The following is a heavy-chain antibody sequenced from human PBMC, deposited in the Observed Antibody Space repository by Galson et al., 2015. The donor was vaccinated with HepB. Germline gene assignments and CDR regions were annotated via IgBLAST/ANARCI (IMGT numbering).Heavy chain of an antibody. V-gene: IGHV3-48*04. CDR2: ISSSGTTI. J-gene: IGHJ4*02. CDR1: TFIFSTYS. D-gene: IGHD5-12*01. Sequence: SLRLSCAASTFIFSTYSMNWVRQAPGKGLEWVSYISSSGTTIYYADSVKGRFTISRDNAKNSLYLQMNSLRAEDTAVYYCVFIRGYDLKHLDYWGQGTLVTVSS. CDR3: VFIRGYDLKHLDY.